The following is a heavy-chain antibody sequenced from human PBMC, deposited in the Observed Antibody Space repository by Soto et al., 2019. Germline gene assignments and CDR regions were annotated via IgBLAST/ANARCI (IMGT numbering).Heavy chain of an antibody. CDR2: SNAYNGDT. J-gene: IGHJ4*02. Sequence: QVQLVQSGGEVKKPGASVKVSCKASGYTFADSGISWVRQAPGHGLEWLGWSNAYNGDTEYAQKFQGRVTMTTDTSTSKDSIELHSPTSEATTVYYCARVRAADFVQFDFWGQGTLVTVSS. D-gene: IGHD6-13*01. V-gene: IGHV1-18*01. CDR1: GYTFADSG. CDR3: ARVRAADFVQFDF.